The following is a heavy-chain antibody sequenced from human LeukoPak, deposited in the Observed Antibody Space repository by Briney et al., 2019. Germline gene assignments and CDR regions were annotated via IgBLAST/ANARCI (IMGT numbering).Heavy chain of an antibody. CDR2: ISSSGGST. Sequence: GGPRRLSFSASGFPSGPMVMHWVGQPPGKGLNFVSAISSSGGSTYYADSVKGRFTISRDNSKSTLFLQMSSLRAEDTAVYYCVKRDTARAYDYWGQGTLVTVSS. CDR3: VKRDTARAYDY. D-gene: IGHD5-18*01. J-gene: IGHJ4*02. V-gene: IGHV3-64D*06. CDR1: GFPSGPMV.